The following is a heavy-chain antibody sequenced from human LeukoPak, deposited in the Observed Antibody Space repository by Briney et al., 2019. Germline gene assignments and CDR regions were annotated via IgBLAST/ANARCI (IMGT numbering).Heavy chain of an antibody. CDR3: ARVPTVTEPFDY. D-gene: IGHD4-17*01. CDR2: INPSGGST. CDR1: GCTFTSYY. Sequence: ASVKVSCKASGCTFTSYYMHWVRQAPGQGLEWMGIINPSGGSTSYAQKFQGRVTMTRDTSTSTVYMELSSLRSDDTAVYYCARVPTVTEPFDYWGQGTLVTVSS. J-gene: IGHJ4*02. V-gene: IGHV1-46*01.